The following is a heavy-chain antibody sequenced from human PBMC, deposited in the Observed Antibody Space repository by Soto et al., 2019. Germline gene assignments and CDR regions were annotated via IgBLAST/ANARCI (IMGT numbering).Heavy chain of an antibody. D-gene: IGHD6-6*01. CDR3: ARVSMGSSSEDFQH. Sequence: QVQLGQSGAEVKKPGASVKVSCKASGYSFTSYDINWVRQATGQGLEWMGWMNPNSGNTGYAQKFQGRVTMTRNTSIITAYMELSSLRSEDTAVYYCARVSMGSSSEDFQHWGQGTLVTVSS. CDR1: GYSFTSYD. J-gene: IGHJ1*01. V-gene: IGHV1-8*01. CDR2: MNPNSGNT.